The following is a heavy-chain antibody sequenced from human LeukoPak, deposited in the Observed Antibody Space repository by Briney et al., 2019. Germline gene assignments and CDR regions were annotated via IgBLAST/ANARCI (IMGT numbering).Heavy chain of an antibody. D-gene: IGHD2-2*01. Sequence: VASVKVSCKASGGTFSSYAISWVRQAPGQGLEWMGGIIPIFGTANYAQKFQGRVTITADESTSTAYMELSSLRSEDTAVYYCASEVLQYQLPNYYYYYGMDVWGQGTTVTVSS. J-gene: IGHJ6*02. CDR2: IIPIFGTA. CDR3: ASEVLQYQLPNYYYYYGMDV. V-gene: IGHV1-69*13. CDR1: GGTFSSYA.